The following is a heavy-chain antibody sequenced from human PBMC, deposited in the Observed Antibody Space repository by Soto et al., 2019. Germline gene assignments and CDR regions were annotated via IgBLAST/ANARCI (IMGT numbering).Heavy chain of an antibody. CDR1: GFTFSDYY. J-gene: IGHJ4*02. Sequence: PGGSLRLSCAASGFTFSDYYMSWIRQAPGKGLEWVSYISSSSSYTNYADSVKGRFTISRDNAKNSLYMQMNSLRAEDTAVYYCARDSRQYSGYDYFAYWGQGTLVTVSS. D-gene: IGHD5-12*01. CDR3: ARDSRQYSGYDYFAY. V-gene: IGHV3-11*05. CDR2: ISSSSSYT.